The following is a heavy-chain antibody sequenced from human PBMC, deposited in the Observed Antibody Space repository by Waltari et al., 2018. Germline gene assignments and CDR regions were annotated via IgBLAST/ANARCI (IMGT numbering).Heavy chain of an antibody. J-gene: IGHJ4*02. CDR3: ARESRAAAGMRGRLGY. D-gene: IGHD6-13*01. V-gene: IGHV4-34*01. CDR2: SNHSGRT. CDR1: GGSFSGYY. Sequence: QVQLQQWGAGLLKPSETLSLTCAVYGGSFSGYYWSWIRQPPGKGLEWIGESNHSGRTNYNPSLKSRVTISVDTSKNQFSLKLSSVTAADTAVYYCARESRAAAGMRGRLGYWGQGTLVTVSS.